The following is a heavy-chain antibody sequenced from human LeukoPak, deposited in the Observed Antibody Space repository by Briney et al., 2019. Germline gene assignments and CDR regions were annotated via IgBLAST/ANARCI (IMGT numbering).Heavy chain of an antibody. V-gene: IGHV1-69*06. CDR1: GGTFSSYA. CDR3: AREVQDIVLMVYAHTWFDP. CDR2: IIPIFGTA. Sequence: SVRVSCKASGGTFSSYAISWVRQAPGQGLEWMGRIIPIFGTANYAQKFQGRVTITADKSTSTAYMELSSLRSEDTAVYYCAREVQDIVLMVYAHTWFDPWGQGTLVTVSS. J-gene: IGHJ5*02. D-gene: IGHD2-8*01.